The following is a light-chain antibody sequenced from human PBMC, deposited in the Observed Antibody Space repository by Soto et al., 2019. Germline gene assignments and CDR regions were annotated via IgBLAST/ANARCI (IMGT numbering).Light chain of an antibody. V-gene: IGKV4-1*01. Sequence: DIVMTQSPDSLAVSLGERATINCKSSQSVLSSSNNKNYLAWYQQKPGQPPNLLIYWASTRESGVPDRFSGSGSGTDFTLTISSLQAEDVAVYYCQQYYTTPRTFGQGTKVEIK. CDR3: QQYYTTPRT. J-gene: IGKJ1*01. CDR2: WAS. CDR1: QSVLSSSNNKNY.